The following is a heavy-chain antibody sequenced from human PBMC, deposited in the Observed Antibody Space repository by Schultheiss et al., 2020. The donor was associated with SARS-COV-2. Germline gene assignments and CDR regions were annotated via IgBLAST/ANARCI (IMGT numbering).Heavy chain of an antibody. CDR3: ARDNDFWSGYSKYNWFDP. Sequence: SETLSLTCTVSGGSISSGSYYWSWIRQPPGKGLEWIGEINHRGGTNYNPSLKSRVTISVDTSKNQFSLKLSSVTAADTAVYYCARDNDFWSGYSKYNWFDPWGQGTLVTVSS. V-gene: IGHV4-61*01. CDR2: INHRGGT. CDR1: GGSISSGSYY. J-gene: IGHJ5*02. D-gene: IGHD3-3*01.